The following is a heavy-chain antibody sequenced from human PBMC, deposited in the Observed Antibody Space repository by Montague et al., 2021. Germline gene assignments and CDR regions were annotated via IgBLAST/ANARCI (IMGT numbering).Heavy chain of an antibody. CDR1: GGSISSSSYY. J-gene: IGHJ4*02. CDR2: IYYSGST. D-gene: IGHD5-24*01. Sequence: SETLSLTCTVSGGSISSSSYYWGWIRQPPGKGLEWIGRIYYSGSTYYNPSLKSRVTISVDTSKNQFSLKLSSVTAADTAVYYCASSSRVRWLQSYFDYWGQGTLVTVSS. V-gene: IGHV4-39*01. CDR3: ASSSRVRWLQSYFDY.